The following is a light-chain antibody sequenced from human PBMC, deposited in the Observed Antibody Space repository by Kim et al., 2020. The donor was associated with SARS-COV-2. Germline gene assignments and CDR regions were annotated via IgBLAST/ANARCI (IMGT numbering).Light chain of an antibody. J-gene: IGKJ1*01. CDR3: QHYDSSLQT. Sequence: EVVLTQSPATVSLSPGERATLSCRASQSISSSHLSWYQHKVGQAPRLLIYDASSRPIGVPDRISGSGSGTDFNPTISRLEHEDFVLYYCQHYDSSLQTFGRGTKVDIK. V-gene: IGKV3-20*01. CDR2: DAS. CDR1: QSISSSH.